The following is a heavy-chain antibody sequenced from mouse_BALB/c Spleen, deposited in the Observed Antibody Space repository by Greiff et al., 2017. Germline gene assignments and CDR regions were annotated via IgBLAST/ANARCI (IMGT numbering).Heavy chain of an antibody. Sequence: VHLVESGAELAKPGASVKMSCKASGYTFTSYWMHWVKQRPGQGLEWIGYINPSTGYTEYNQKFKDKATLTADKSSSTAYMQLSSLTSEDSAVYYCARDTATGYWGQGTTLTVSS. CDR3: ARDTATGY. D-gene: IGHD1-2*01. CDR2: INPSTGYT. J-gene: IGHJ2*01. CDR1: GYTFTSYW. V-gene: IGHV1-7*01.